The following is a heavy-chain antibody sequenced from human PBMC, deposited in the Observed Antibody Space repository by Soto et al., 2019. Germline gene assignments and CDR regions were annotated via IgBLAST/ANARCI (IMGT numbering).Heavy chain of an antibody. CDR1: GGTFSSYA. CDR2: IIPSFGTA. J-gene: IGHJ4*02. CDR3: ARDGYSGSYGFDY. Sequence: QVQLVQSGAEVKKPGSSVKVSCKASGGTFSSYAISWVRQAPGQGLEWMGGIIPSFGTANYAQKFQGRVTITADESTSTAYMKLTSLRSEDTAVYYCARDGYSGSYGFDYWGQGTLVTVSS. V-gene: IGHV1-69*01. D-gene: IGHD1-26*01.